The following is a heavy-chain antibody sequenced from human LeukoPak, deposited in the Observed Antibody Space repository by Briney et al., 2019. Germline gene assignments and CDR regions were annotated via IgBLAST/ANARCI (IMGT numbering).Heavy chain of an antibody. V-gene: IGHV3-30*03. CDR1: GFIFTSYD. Sequence: AGGSLRLSCAASGFIFTSYDMHWVRQAPDKGLEWVAVTSSDGGLKFYADSVKGRFTISRDNSKNTLFLQMNILRPEDTAVYSCARDPVSDKPDYFDDWGQGTLVTFSS. CDR2: TSSDGGLK. D-gene: IGHD1-14*01. J-gene: IGHJ4*02. CDR3: ARDPVSDKPDYFDD.